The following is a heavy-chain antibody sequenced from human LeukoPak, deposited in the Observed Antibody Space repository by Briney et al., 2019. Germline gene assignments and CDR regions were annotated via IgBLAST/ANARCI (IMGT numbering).Heavy chain of an antibody. CDR2: IYYSGST. CDR3: ARQAYYYDSSGYYTPVDY. J-gene: IGHJ4*02. CDR1: GGSISSSSYY. V-gene: IGHV4-39*01. Sequence: SETLSLTCTVSGGSISSSSYYWGWIRQPPGKGLEWIGSIYYSGSTHYNPSLKSRVTISVDTSKNQFSLKLSSVTAADTAVYYCARQAYYYDSSGYYTPVDYWGQGTLVTVSS. D-gene: IGHD3-22*01.